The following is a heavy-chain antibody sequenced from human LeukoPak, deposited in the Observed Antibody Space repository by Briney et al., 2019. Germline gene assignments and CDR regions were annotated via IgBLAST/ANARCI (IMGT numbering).Heavy chain of an antibody. CDR1: GYTFTSYY. D-gene: IGHD3-22*01. CDR3: ARNYYDSSGYVPTGSDY. V-gene: IGHV1-46*01. CDR2: INPSGGST. J-gene: IGHJ4*02. Sequence: ASVKVSCKASGYTFTSYYIHWVRQAPGQGLEWMGLINPSGGSTNYAQKFQGRVTMTRDTSTSTVYMELSSLRSEDTAVYYCARNYYDSSGYVPTGSDYWGQGTLVTVSS.